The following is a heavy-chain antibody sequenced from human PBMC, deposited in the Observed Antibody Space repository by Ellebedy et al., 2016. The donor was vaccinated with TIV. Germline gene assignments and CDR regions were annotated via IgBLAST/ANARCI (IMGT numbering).Heavy chain of an antibody. J-gene: IGHJ4*02. Sequence: ASVKVSXXASGYTFTSYDINWVRQATGQGLEWMGWMNPNSGNTGYAQKFQGRVTMTRNTSISTAYMELSSPRSEDTAVYYWARESALDTAMVDWGQGTLVTVSS. D-gene: IGHD5-18*01. CDR2: MNPNSGNT. CDR1: GYTFTSYD. CDR3: ARESALDTAMVD. V-gene: IGHV1-8*01.